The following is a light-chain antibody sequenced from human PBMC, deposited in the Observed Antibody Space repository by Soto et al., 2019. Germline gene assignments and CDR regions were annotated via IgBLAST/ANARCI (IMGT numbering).Light chain of an antibody. CDR3: QQYDDLPSIT. CDR2: GAT. CDR1: SSDVGAYTS. V-gene: IGKV1-33*01. Sequence: TQPPSVSGSPGQSITISCTGSSSDVGAYTSVSWYQQLPGKPPKLLIYGATNLAAGVPLRFSGRGSGTHFTFTIASLEPEDIATYSCQQYDDLPSITFGQGTRLEIK. J-gene: IGKJ5*01.